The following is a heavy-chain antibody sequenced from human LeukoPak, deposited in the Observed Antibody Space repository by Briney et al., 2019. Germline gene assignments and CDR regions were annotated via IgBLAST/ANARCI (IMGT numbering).Heavy chain of an antibody. J-gene: IGHJ4*02. CDR2: IIGSGSST. D-gene: IGHD1-26*01. CDR3: ARDSGRYCFDY. V-gene: IGHV3-23*01. CDR1: GFTFSSYA. Sequence: PGGSLRLSCAASGFTFSSYAMSWVRQAAGKGLEWVSAIIGSGSSTYYADSVKGRFTISRDNSKNTLFLQMNSLRAEDTALYYCARDSGRYCFDYWGQGTLVTVSS.